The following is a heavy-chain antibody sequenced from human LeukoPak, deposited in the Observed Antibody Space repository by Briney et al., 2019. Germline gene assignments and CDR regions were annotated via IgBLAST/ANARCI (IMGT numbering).Heavy chain of an antibody. J-gene: IGHJ4*02. Sequence: SETLSLTCTVSGGSISTYYWNWIRQPPGKGLEWIGYISNTGITTYNPSLKSRVTISVDTSKSQFSLKLSSVTAADTAVYYCAREVRGARDGDPFDYWGQGTLVTVSS. CDR1: GGSISTYY. V-gene: IGHV4-59*01. D-gene: IGHD5-24*01. CDR2: ISNTGIT. CDR3: AREVRGARDGDPFDY.